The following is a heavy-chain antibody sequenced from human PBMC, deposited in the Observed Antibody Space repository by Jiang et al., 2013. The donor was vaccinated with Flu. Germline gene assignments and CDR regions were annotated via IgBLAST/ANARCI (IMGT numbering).Heavy chain of an antibody. J-gene: IGHJ5*02. V-gene: IGHV4-34*01. CDR3: ARRIPFFGVGPNWFDP. D-gene: IGHD3-3*01. CDR2: INHSGST. CDR1: GGSFSGYY. Sequence: ARLLKPSETLSLTCAVYGGSFSGYYWSWIRQPPGKGLEWIGEINHSGSTNYNPSLKSRVTISVDTSKNQFSLKLSSVTAADTAVYYCARRIPFFGVGPNWFDPWGQGTLVTVSS.